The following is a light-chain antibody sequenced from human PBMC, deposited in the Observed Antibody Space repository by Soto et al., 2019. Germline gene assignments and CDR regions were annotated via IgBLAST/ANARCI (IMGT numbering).Light chain of an antibody. CDR3: NSFTNTNTYV. V-gene: IGLV2-14*03. CDR1: SSDVGGFDH. CDR2: DVS. Sequence: QSSLTQPASVSGSPGHAITISCTGASSDVGGFDHVSWYQQHPGKVPRLLIYDVSSRPSGVSDRFSGSKSGNTASLTISGLQAEDEADYYCNSFTNTNTYVFGTGTKVTFL. J-gene: IGLJ1*01.